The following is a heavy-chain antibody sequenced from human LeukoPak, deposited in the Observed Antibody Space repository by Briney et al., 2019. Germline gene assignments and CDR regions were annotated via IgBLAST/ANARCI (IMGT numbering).Heavy chain of an antibody. CDR1: GGSISSHY. Sequence: SETLSLTCTVSGGSISSHYGSCIRHPPGKALEWIGYIYYSGSTNYNSPLKSRVTISVDTSKNQFSLKLSSVTAADTAVYYCARVVVPAARIWYYYYYMDVWGKGTTVTVSS. D-gene: IGHD2-2*01. CDR2: IYYSGST. V-gene: IGHV4-59*11. J-gene: IGHJ6*03. CDR3: ARVVVPAARIWYYYYYMDV.